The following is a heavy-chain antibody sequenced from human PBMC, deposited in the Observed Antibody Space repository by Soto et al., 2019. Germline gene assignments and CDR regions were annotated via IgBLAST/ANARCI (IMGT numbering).Heavy chain of an antibody. CDR3: AKDKTGVRGGYYYYGVDV. V-gene: IGHV3-23*01. Sequence: PGGSLRLSCAASGFPFNSYTMNWVRQAPGKGLEWVSAISNTGVTTFYADSVRGRFTIPRDNSKNTLYLQMNSLRAEDTAVYFCAKDKTGVRGGYYYYGVDVWGQGTTVTVSS. J-gene: IGHJ6*02. CDR2: ISNTGVTT. CDR1: GFPFNSYT. D-gene: IGHD1-1*01.